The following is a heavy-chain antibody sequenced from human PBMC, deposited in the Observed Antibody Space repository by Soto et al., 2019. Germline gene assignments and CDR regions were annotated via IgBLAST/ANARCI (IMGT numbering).Heavy chain of an antibody. CDR1: GYSLRSGDY. Sequence: AETLSLTCAASGYSLRSGDYCGWIRQPPGKGLEWIGSIYHSGSTYENPSLKRRVTISVDTSKNQFSLKLSSVTAADTAVHYCASSWLLRAFDIWGQGTMVTVSS. V-gene: IGHV4-38-2*01. D-gene: IGHD1-26*01. CDR2: IYHSGST. J-gene: IGHJ3*02. CDR3: ASSWLLRAFDI.